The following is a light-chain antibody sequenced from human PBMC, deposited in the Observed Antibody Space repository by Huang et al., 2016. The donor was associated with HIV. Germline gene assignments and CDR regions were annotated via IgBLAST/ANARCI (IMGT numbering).Light chain of an antibody. V-gene: IGKV1-39*01. J-gene: IGKJ2*01. Sequence: DIQMTQSPSSLSASVGDRVTITCRASQSISSYLHWYQQKPGKAPALLMYHASTLQSGVPSRFSGSGSGTDFTLTISTLQPEDFATYVCQQTHSTPYTFGQGTKLEIK. CDR2: HAS. CDR3: QQTHSTPYT. CDR1: QSISSY.